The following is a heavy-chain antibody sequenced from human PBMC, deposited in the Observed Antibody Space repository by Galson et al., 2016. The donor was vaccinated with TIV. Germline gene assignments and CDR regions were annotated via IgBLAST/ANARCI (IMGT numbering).Heavy chain of an antibody. CDR2: MSPSNGNT. V-gene: IGHV1-8*01. CDR3: ARRTHYDSSGYSDAFDI. D-gene: IGHD3-22*01. J-gene: IGHJ3*02. Sequence: SVKVSCKASGYTFTSFDISWIRQAPGQGLEWMGWMSPSNGNTGYAQKFRGRITMTRHPSTTTVYMELSGLTSEDTAVYYCARRTHYDSSGYSDAFDIWGQGTMLPVSS. CDR1: GYTFTSFD.